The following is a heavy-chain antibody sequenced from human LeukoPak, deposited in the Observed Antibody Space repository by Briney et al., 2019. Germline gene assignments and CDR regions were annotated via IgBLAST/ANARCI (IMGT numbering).Heavy chain of an antibody. CDR1: GGSISSRSYF. CDR3: ASLFCMTGYFRYYYWEV. CDR2: IYYSGST. J-gene: IGHJ6*03. Sequence: PSETLSLTCTVSGGSISSRSYFSGWIRQPPGKGLEWIGSIYYSGSTYYNPSLKSRVTISVDTPKNQFSLKLSSVTAADTAVYYCASLFCMTGYFRYYYWEVWAKGTTVTVSS. V-gene: IGHV4-39*01. D-gene: IGHD3-9*01.